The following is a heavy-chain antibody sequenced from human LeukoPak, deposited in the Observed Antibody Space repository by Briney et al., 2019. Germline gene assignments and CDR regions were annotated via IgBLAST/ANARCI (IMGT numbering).Heavy chain of an antibody. D-gene: IGHD1-26*01. Sequence: SETLSLTCTVSGDSISSSKKYWGWIRQPPGKGLEWIGSMYYSGNTYYNPSLKSRVTISVDTSKNQFSLKLSAVTAADTAVYYCARVGSGSYLNYYYYMDVWGKGTTVTVSS. J-gene: IGHJ6*03. CDR1: GDSISSSKKY. CDR2: MYYSGNT. CDR3: ARVGSGSYLNYYYYMDV. V-gene: IGHV4-39*07.